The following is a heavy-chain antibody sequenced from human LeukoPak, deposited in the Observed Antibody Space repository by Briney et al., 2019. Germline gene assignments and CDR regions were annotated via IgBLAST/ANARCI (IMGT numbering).Heavy chain of an antibody. J-gene: IGHJ4*02. V-gene: IGHV3-30*04. CDR2: ISYDGSNK. CDR3: AKGRQWLARAFDY. Sequence: GRSLRLSCAASGVTFSSCAMHWVRQAPGKGLEWVALISYDGSNKYYADSVKGRFTISRDNSKNTLYLQMNSLRAEDTAVYYCAKGRQWLARAFDYWGQGTLVTVSS. D-gene: IGHD6-19*01. CDR1: GVTFSSCA.